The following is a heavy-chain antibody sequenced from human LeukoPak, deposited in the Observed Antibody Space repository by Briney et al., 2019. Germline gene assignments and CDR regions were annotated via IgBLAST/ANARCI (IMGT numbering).Heavy chain of an antibody. Sequence: SETLSLTCTVSGGSISSYYWSWIRQPPGKGLEWIGYIYYSGRTNYNPSLKSRVTISVDTSKSQFSLKVSSVTTADTAVYYCANYDGAPRSWGQGTLVTVSS. CDR1: GGSISSYY. CDR3: ANYDGAPRS. D-gene: IGHD3-16*01. CDR2: IYYSGRT. V-gene: IGHV4-59*01. J-gene: IGHJ4*02.